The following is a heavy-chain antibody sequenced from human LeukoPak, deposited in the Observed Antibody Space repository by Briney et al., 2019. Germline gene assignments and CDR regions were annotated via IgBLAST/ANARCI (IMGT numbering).Heavy chain of an antibody. CDR1: GFTFSSYG. V-gene: IGHV3-30*18. Sequence: GGSLRLSCAASGFTFSSYGMQWVRQTPGKGLEGVALISFDGSIQEYVVSGKGRFTISRDNSKNTLFLQMNSLRPEDTAVYYCAKDSDIAVAGSDDALDVWGQGTMVTVSS. CDR2: ISFDGSIQ. D-gene: IGHD6-19*01. CDR3: AKDSDIAVAGSDDALDV. J-gene: IGHJ3*01.